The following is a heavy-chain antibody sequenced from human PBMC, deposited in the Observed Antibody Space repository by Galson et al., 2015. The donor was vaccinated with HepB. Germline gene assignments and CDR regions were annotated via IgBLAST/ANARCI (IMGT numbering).Heavy chain of an antibody. J-gene: IGHJ3*02. V-gene: IGHV1-2*04. CDR3: ARERRSRGELRDRGDAFDI. D-gene: IGHD1-26*01. CDR1: GYTFTGYY. CDR2: INPNSGGT. Sequence: QSGAEVKKPGESLKVSCKASGYTFTGYYMHWVRQAPGQGLEWMGWINPNSGGTNYAQKFQGWVTMTRDTSISTAYMELSRLRSDDTAVYYCARERRSRGELRDRGDAFDIWGQGTMVTVSS.